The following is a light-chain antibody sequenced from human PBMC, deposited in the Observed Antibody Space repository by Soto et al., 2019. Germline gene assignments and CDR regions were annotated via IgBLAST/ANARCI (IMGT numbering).Light chain of an antibody. CDR3: QQYFSYSTLYT. CDR1: QGISSW. Sequence: DIQMTQSPSTLSASVGDRVTITCRASQGISSWLAWYQQKPGRAPKLLIFDASNLESGVPSRFSGSGFGKEFTRTISSMQPDDFATYFCQQYFSYSTLYTFGQGTKLEIK. J-gene: IGKJ2*01. V-gene: IGKV1-5*01. CDR2: DAS.